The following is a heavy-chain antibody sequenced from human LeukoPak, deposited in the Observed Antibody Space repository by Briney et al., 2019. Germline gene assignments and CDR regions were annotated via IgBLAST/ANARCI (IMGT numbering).Heavy chain of an antibody. CDR2: INPNSGGT. Sequence: ASVKVSCKASGYTFTGYYMHWVRQAPGQGLEWMGWINPNSGGTNYAQKFQGRVTMTRDTSISTAYMELSRLRSDDTAVYYCARDLGSGWVPLGYWGQGTLVTVSS. D-gene: IGHD6-19*01. CDR1: GYTFTGYY. V-gene: IGHV1-2*02. CDR3: ARDLGSGWVPLGY. J-gene: IGHJ4*02.